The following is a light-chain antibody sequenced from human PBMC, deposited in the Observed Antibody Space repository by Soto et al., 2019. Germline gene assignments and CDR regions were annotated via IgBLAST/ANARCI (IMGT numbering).Light chain of an antibody. CDR3: CSYASSSTYV. J-gene: IGLJ1*01. Sequence: QSVLTQPASVSGSPGQSITISCTGTSSDVGGYNYVSWYQQYPGKAPKLILYEVSQRPSGVSDRFSGSKSGNTASLTISGLQAEDEADYHCCSYASSSTYVFGTGTKVTVL. CDR1: SSDVGGYNY. CDR2: EVS. V-gene: IGLV2-23*02.